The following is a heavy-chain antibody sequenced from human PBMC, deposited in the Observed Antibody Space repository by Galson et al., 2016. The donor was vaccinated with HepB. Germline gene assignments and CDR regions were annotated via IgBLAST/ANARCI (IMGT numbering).Heavy chain of an antibody. V-gene: IGHV1-18*01. D-gene: IGHD3-16*01. J-gene: IGHJ4*02. Sequence: QSGAEVKKPGASVKVSCKASGYTFTNYGISWVRQDPGQGLERMGWNSAYNGNTNYAQKLQDRVTMTTDTSTTTAYMELRSLRSDDTAVYYCARSRGAGGYFEYWGQGTQVTVSS. CDR2: NSAYNGNT. CDR3: ARSRGAGGYFEY. CDR1: GYTFTNYG.